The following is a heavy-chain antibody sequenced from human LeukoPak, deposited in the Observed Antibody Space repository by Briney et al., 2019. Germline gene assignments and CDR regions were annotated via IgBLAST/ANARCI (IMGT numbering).Heavy chain of an antibody. V-gene: IGHV4-59*01. Sequence: SETLSLTCTVSGASFSSYYWNWIRQPPGKGLEWIGYIYNNGNTNYNPSLKSRVTISVDTSKNQFSLKLNSVTAADTAVYYCAGGGDSGGYYYPMFDYWGQGTLVTVSS. D-gene: IGHD3-22*01. CDR2: IYNNGNT. CDR3: AGGGDSGGYYYPMFDY. CDR1: GASFSSYY. J-gene: IGHJ4*02.